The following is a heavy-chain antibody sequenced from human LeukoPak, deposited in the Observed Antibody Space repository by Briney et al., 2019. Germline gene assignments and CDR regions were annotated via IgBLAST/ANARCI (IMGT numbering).Heavy chain of an antibody. J-gene: IGHJ4*02. CDR1: GCTFSSYS. CDR3: ARDMDLDIVVVVAATALDY. CDR2: ISGSSSYI. Sequence: GRSQRLFCADTGCTFSSYSMKWVRQGPRTRLKGSSSISGSSSYIYYADSVKGRFTISRDNAKNSLYLKMNSLRAEDTAVYYCARDMDLDIVVVVAATALDYWGQGTLVTVSS. D-gene: IGHD2-15*01. V-gene: IGHV3-21*01.